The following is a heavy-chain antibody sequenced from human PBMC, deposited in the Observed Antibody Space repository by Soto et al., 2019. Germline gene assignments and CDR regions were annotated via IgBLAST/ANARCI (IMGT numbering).Heavy chain of an antibody. CDR1: GGSISSGGSY. CDR2: IYYSGST. D-gene: IGHD3-22*01. Sequence: QVQLQESGPGLVKPSQTLSLTCIVSGGSISSGGSYWSWIRQHPGKGLEWIGYIYYSGSTYYNPSLKSRVNISVDTSKEQFSLKLSSVTAADTAVYYCARAGSSGYYKFEDWGQGTLVTVSS. CDR3: ARAGSSGYYKFED. J-gene: IGHJ4*02. V-gene: IGHV4-31*03.